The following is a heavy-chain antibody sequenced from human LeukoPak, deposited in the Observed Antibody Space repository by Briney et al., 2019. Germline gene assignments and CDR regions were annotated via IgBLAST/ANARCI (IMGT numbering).Heavy chain of an antibody. CDR1: GDSISRSNCN. V-gene: IGHV4-39*01. Sequence: PSETLSLTCTVSGDSISRSNCNWGWIRQPPGKGLEWIGSISYSGSTYYNPSLKSRVTISVDTSKNQFSLKLNSVTAADTAVYYCARRPDYGDRIFDYWGQGTLVTVSS. J-gene: IGHJ4*02. D-gene: IGHD4-17*01. CDR3: ARRPDYGDRIFDY. CDR2: ISYSGST.